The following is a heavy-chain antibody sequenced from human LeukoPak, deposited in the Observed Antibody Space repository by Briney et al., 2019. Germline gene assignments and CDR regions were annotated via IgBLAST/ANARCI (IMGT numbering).Heavy chain of an antibody. CDR3: ATHYYYYGMDV. CDR1: GFTFSSYG. J-gene: IGHJ6*02. V-gene: IGHV3-30*03. CDR2: ISYDGSNK. Sequence: GGSLRLSCAASGFTFSSYGMHWVRQAPGKGLEWVAVISYDGSNKYYADSVKGRFTISRDNSKNALYLQMNSLRAEDTAVYYCATHYYYYGMDVWGQGTTVTVSS.